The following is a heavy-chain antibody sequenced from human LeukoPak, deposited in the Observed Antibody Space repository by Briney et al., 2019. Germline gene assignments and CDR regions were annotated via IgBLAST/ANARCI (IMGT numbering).Heavy chain of an antibody. CDR2: IYTSGST. CDR1: GGSISSGSYY. J-gene: IGHJ6*03. CDR3: ARLLRALHRGKNYYYYMDV. Sequence: SETLSLTCTVSGGSISSGSYYWSWIRQPAGKGLEWIGRIYTSGSTNYNPSLKSRVTISVDTSKNQFSLKLSSVTAADTAVYYCARLLRALHRGKNYYYYMDVWGKGTTVTVSS. D-gene: IGHD1-26*01. V-gene: IGHV4-61*02.